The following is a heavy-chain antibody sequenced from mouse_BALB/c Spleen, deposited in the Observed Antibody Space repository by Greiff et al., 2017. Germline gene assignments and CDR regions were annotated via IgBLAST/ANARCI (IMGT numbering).Heavy chain of an antibody. CDR1: GFTFSDYY. Sequence: DVHLVESGGGLVKPGGSLKLSCAASGFTFSDYYMYWVRQTPEKRLEWVATISDGGSYTYYPDSVKGRFTISRDNAKNNLYLQMSSLKSEDTAMYYCARDEGDYAMDYWGQGTSVTVSS. CDR2: ISDGGSYT. V-gene: IGHV5-4*02. CDR3: ARDEGDYAMDY. J-gene: IGHJ4*01.